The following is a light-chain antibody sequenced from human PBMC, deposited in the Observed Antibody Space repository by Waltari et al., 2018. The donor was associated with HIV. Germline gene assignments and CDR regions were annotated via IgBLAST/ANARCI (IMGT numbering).Light chain of an antibody. V-gene: IGLV2-8*01. CDR3: SSYAGSAVV. CDR2: EVN. CDR1: SSDVGAYNY. Sequence: QSALTQPPSASGSRGQSVTISCTGTSSDVGAYNYVSWYQQYPGMAPKLIIYEVNKRPSGVPDRFSGSNSGHTASLTVSGLQAEDEADFYCSSYAGSAVVFGGGTKLTVL. J-gene: IGLJ2*01.